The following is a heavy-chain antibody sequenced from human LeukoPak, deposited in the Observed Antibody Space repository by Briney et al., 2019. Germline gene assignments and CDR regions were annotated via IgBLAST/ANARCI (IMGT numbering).Heavy chain of an antibody. J-gene: IGHJ4*02. CDR2: IYGGGGT. CDR1: GFTVSSDY. D-gene: IGHD3-22*01. Sequence: PGGSLRLSCAASGFTVSSDYMSWVRQAPGRGLEWVSVIYGGGGTYYADSVKGRFTISRDNSKNTLYLQMNSLRAEDTAVYYCAKDSTSYYYDSSGYYFWGQGTLVTVSS. CDR3: AKDSTSYYYDSSGYYF. V-gene: IGHV3-53*01.